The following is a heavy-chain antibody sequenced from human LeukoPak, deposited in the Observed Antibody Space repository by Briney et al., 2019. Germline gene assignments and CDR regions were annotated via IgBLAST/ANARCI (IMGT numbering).Heavy chain of an antibody. D-gene: IGHD2-2*01. V-gene: IGHV3-30-3*01. CDR1: GFTFSSYA. CDR3: ARDPLPAGESTHVDY. Sequence: PGRSLRLSCAASGFTFSSYAMHWVRQAPGKGLEWVAVISYDGSNKYYADSVKGRFTISRDNSKNTLYLQMNSLRAEDTAVYYCARDPLPAGESTHVDYWGQGTLVTVSS. J-gene: IGHJ4*02. CDR2: ISYDGSNK.